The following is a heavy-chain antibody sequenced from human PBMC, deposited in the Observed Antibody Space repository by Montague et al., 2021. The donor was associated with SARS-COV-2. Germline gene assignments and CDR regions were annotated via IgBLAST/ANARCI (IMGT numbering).Heavy chain of an antibody. CDR2: IKQDGSEK. Sequence: SLRLSCAASGFTFSTFWMTWVRQVPGKGLEWVANIKQDGSEKYYVDSVKGRFTISRDNAKNSLYLQLDSLRAEDTAVYYCARGYDSSGYQYWGQGTLVTV. V-gene: IGHV3-7*05. CDR3: ARGYDSSGYQY. CDR1: GFTFSTFW. D-gene: IGHD3-22*01. J-gene: IGHJ4*02.